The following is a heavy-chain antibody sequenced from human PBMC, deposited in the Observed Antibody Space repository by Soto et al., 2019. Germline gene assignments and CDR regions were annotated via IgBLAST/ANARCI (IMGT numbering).Heavy chain of an antibody. D-gene: IGHD1-26*01. V-gene: IGHV1-69*13. Sequence: ASVKVSCKASGGTFISYAISWVRQAPGQGLEWMGGIIPIFATSNYAQKFQGRVTITADESTTTAYMELSSLRSEDTAVYYCARENSGSYFDAFDIWGQGTMVTVSS. J-gene: IGHJ3*02. CDR2: IIPIFATS. CDR1: GGTFISYA. CDR3: ARENSGSYFDAFDI.